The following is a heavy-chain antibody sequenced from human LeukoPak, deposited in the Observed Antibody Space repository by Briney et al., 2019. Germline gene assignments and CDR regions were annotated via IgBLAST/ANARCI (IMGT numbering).Heavy chain of an antibody. CDR1: GFSLSDYY. Sequence: PGGSLRLSCAASGFSLSDYYMSWGRQAPGKQPEWISYITATGRSTDYADSVKGRFTISRDSAKNSVVLQMDRLRPADTAVYFCTTGSRGSYHAFESWGQGTLVSVSS. D-gene: IGHD3-16*01. CDR3: TTGSRGSYHAFES. J-gene: IGHJ4*02. CDR2: ITATGRST. V-gene: IGHV3-11*01.